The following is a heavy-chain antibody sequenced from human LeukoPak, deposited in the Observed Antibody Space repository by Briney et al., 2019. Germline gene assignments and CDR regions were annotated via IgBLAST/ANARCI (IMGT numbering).Heavy chain of an antibody. J-gene: IGHJ4*02. Sequence: PGGSPRLSCAASGFTFSSYAMSWVRQAPGKGLEWVSAISGSGGSTYYADSVKGRFTISRDNSKNTPYLQMNSLRAEDTAVYYCAKDEWSIAALTFDYWGQGTLVTVSS. CDR3: AKDEWSIAALTFDY. V-gene: IGHV3-23*01. CDR2: ISGSGGST. CDR1: GFTFSSYA. D-gene: IGHD6-6*01.